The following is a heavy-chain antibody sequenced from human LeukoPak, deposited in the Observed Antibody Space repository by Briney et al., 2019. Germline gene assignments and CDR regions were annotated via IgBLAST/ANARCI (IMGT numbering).Heavy chain of an antibody. Sequence: ASVTVSCKAYTYTFIGYYMHCDRHAHGHVPEWMGMINPSGGTTDYAQCLQGRLTVTTDPSTNTVYMELSSLRSEDTAVYYCTRAGVSLRFLEWFDAFDIWGQGTMFTVSS. CDR1: TYTFIGYY. CDR2: INPSGGTT. D-gene: IGHD3-3*01. V-gene: IGHV1-46*03. J-gene: IGHJ3*02. CDR3: TRAGVSLRFLEWFDAFDI.